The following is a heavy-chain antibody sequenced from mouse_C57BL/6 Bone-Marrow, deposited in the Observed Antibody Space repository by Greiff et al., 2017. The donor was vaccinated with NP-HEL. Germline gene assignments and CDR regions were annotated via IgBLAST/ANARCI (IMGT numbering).Heavy chain of an antibody. CDR2: ISSGGDYI. Sequence: EVQLVESGEGLVKPGGSLKLSCAASGFTFSSYAMSWVRQTPEKRLEWVAYISSGGDYIYYADTVKGRFTISRDNARNTLYLQMSSLKSEDTAMYYCTREAILYWYCDVWGTGTTVTVSS. V-gene: IGHV5-9-1*02. CDR1: GFTFSSYA. J-gene: IGHJ1*03. CDR3: TREAILYWYCDV. D-gene: IGHD1-1*01.